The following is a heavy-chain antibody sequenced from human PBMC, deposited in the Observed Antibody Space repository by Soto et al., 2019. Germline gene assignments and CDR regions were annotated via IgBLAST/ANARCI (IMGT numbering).Heavy chain of an antibody. CDR3: ARDQRIAVAGGPLDY. D-gene: IGHD6-19*01. CDR2: ISYDGSNK. Sequence: QVQLVESGGGVVQPGRSLRLSCAASGFTFSSYAMHWVRQAPGKGLEWVAVISYDGSNKYYADSVKGRFTISRDNSKNTLYLQMNSLRAEDTAVYYWARDQRIAVAGGPLDYWGQGTLVTVSS. J-gene: IGHJ4*02. V-gene: IGHV3-30-3*01. CDR1: GFTFSSYA.